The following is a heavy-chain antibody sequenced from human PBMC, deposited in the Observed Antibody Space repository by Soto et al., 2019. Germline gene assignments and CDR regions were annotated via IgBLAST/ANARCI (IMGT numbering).Heavy chain of an antibody. V-gene: IGHV4-59*01. D-gene: IGHD1-26*01. J-gene: IGHJ5*02. CDR1: GGSMSNYY. CDR3: ARGYSPALGAPWARVNWFDP. CDR2: SHYIGST. Sequence: SETLSLTCTVSGGSMSNYYWCWIRQPPGKGLEWIGYSHYIGSTNYNPSLKSRVIMSVGTFRNQLSLNLTSVTAADTAVYYCARGYSPALGAPWARVNWFDPWGQGTLVTVSS.